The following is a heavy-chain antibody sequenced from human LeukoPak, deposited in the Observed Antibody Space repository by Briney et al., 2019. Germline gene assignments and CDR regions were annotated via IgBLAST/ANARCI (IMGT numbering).Heavy chain of an antibody. V-gene: IGHV3-30*04. D-gene: IGHD4-23*01. CDR2: ISYDGSNK. J-gene: IGHJ4*02. Sequence: GGSLRLSCAASGFTFSSYSMHWVRQAPGKGLEWVAVISYDGSNKYYADSVKGRFTISRDNSKNTLYLQMNSLRAEDTAVYYCARDRLYGGNPYFDYWGQGTLVTVSS. CDR1: GFTFSSYS. CDR3: ARDRLYGGNPYFDY.